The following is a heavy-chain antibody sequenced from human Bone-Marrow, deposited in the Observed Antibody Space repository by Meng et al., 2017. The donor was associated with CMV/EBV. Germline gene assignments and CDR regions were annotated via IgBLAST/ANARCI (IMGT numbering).Heavy chain of an antibody. CDR3: ASGGTWNDY. V-gene: IGHV1-2*02. CDR1: GYTFTDHN. Sequence: RVSCKASGYTFTDHNIHWVRQAPGQGLEWMGGINPKSGGTSYAQSFQGRVTVTSGTSINTAYMELTGLTSDDTALYYCASGGTWNDYWGQGTLVTVSS. J-gene: IGHJ4*02. D-gene: IGHD4-23*01. CDR2: INPKSGGT.